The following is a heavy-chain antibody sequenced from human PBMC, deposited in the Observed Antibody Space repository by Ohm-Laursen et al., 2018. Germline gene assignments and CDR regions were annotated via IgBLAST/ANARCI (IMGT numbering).Heavy chain of an antibody. CDR1: GFTFSSYG. CDR2: ISYDGSNK. Sequence: SLRLSRSASGFTFSSYGMHWVRQAPGKGLEWVAVISYDGSNKYYADSVKGRFTISRDNSRNTLDLQMNSLRVEDTALYYCARDIDWVAFDYWGQGTLVTVSS. V-gene: IGHV3-30*03. CDR3: ARDIDWVAFDY. J-gene: IGHJ4*02. D-gene: IGHD3-9*01.